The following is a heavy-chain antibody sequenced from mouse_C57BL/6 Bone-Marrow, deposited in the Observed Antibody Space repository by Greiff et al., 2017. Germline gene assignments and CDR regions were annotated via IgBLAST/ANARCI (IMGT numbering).Heavy chain of an antibody. Sequence: VQLQQSGAELVKPGASVKLSCKASGYTFTSYWMHWVKQRPGQGLEWIGVIHPNSGSTNYNEKFKSKATLTVDKSSSTAYMQLSSLTSEDSAVYYCATYDYDPWYFDVWGTGTTVTVSS. V-gene: IGHV1-64*01. J-gene: IGHJ1*03. D-gene: IGHD2-4*01. CDR2: IHPNSGST. CDR1: GYTFTSYW. CDR3: ATYDYDPWYFDV.